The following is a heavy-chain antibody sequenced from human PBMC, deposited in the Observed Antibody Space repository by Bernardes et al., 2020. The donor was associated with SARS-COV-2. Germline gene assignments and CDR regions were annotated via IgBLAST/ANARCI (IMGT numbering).Heavy chain of an antibody. CDR1: GGSNNSYY. D-gene: IGHD6-6*01. CDR3: ARVVPYTTSSYYFDY. CDR2: IYTSGST. J-gene: IGHJ4*02. Sequence: AEPLSLTCTVSGGSNNSYYWSWLRQPAGKGLDWIGRIYTSGSTNYNPSLKSRVTMSVDMSKNQFSLRLSSVTAADTAVYYCARVVPYTTSSYYFDYWGQGTLGTVSS. V-gene: IGHV4-4*07.